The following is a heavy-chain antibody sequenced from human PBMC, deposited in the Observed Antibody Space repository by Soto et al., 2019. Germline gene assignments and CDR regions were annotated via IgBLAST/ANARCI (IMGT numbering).Heavy chain of an antibody. CDR2: ISSSSSTI. CDR3: ITVLRRLHVPY. Sequence: PGGSLRLSCAASGFTFSSYSMNWVRQAPGKGLEWVSYISSSSSTIYYADSVKGRFTISRDNAKNSLYLQMNSLRAEDTAVYYCITVLRRLHVPYWGQGILVNVS. J-gene: IGHJ4*02. CDR1: GFTFSSYS. D-gene: IGHD6-25*01. V-gene: IGHV3-48*01.